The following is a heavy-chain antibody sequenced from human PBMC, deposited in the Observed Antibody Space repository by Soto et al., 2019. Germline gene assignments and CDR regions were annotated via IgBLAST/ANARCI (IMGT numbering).Heavy chain of an antibody. CDR2: IYYSGST. Sequence: SETLSLTCTVSGGSISSSSYYWGWIRQPPGKGLEWIGSIYYSGSTYYNPSLKSRVTISVDTSKNQFSLKLSSVTAADTAVYYCARHVYSAAAGFDYWGQGTLVTVTS. V-gene: IGHV4-39*01. J-gene: IGHJ4*02. CDR1: GGSISSSSYY. CDR3: ARHVYSAAAGFDY. D-gene: IGHD6-13*01.